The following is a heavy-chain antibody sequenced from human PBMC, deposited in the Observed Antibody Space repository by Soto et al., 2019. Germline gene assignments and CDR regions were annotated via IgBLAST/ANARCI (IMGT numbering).Heavy chain of an antibody. V-gene: IGHV1-69*13. D-gene: IGHD5-18*01. CDR1: GRTFSKHV. J-gene: IGHJ4*02. CDR2: TIPIFATP. Sequence: APVKVSCKASGRTFSKHVLNWVRQAPGQGLEWMGWTIPIFATPNYAQKLPGRVTITADESTSTVNMAMNSRRSEDTAVYYCARDLECIHGNISHLDFWGQGTLVTVYS. CDR3: ARDLECIHGNISHLDF.